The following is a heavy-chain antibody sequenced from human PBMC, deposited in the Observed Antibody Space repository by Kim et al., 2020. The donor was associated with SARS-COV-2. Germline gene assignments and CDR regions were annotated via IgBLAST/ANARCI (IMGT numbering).Heavy chain of an antibody. V-gene: IGHV3-23*01. Sequence: GGSLRLSCLGSRFTFSTSAMTWVRQAPGKGLEWVSTIFGSGHGTYYPDSVRGRFIVSRDNFKNTLYLQMNNLRADDTAIYYCAKNVHVTSVTFLWYFDLWGRGTSFTVSS. CDR1: RFTFSTSA. D-gene: IGHD2-2*01. CDR2: IFGSGHGT. CDR3: AKNVHVTSVTFLWYFDL. J-gene: IGHJ2*01.